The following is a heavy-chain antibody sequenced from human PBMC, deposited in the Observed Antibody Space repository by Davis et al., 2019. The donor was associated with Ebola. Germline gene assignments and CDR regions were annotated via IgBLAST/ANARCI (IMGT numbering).Heavy chain of an antibody. CDR1: GFTFSSYS. V-gene: IGHV3-21*01. CDR2: ISSSSSYI. D-gene: IGHD3-3*01. CDR3: ARGPTIFGVATIWFDP. J-gene: IGHJ5*02. Sequence: GESLKISCAASGFTFSSYSMNWVRQAPGKGLEWVSSISSSSSYIYYADSMKGRFTISRDNAKNSLYLQMNSLRAEDTAVYYCARGPTIFGVATIWFDPWGQGTLVTVSS.